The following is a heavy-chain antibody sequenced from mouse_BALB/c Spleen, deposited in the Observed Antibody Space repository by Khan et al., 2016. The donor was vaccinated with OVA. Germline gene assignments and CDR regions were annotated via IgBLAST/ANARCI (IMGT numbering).Heavy chain of an antibody. Sequence: DLVKPGASVKLSCKATGYTFTSYWINWIKQRPGQGLEWIGRIAPGSGSTYYNEMFKGKATLTVDTSSSTAYIQLSSLSSEDSAVXYCARGVGGKVPLDYWGQGTTLTVSS. CDR1: GYTFTSYW. J-gene: IGHJ2*01. V-gene: IGHV1S41*01. CDR3: ARGVGGKVPLDY. D-gene: IGHD1-1*02. CDR2: IAPGSGST.